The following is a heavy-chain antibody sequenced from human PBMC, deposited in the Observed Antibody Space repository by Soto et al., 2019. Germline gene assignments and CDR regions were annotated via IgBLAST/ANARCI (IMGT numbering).Heavy chain of an antibody. CDR3: TRDAIYMVRGTDNWFDP. CDR2: ISGNGIST. V-gene: IGHV3-23*01. J-gene: IGHJ5*02. Sequence: ALRLSCAASGFTFNNYAMSWVRQAPGKGLGWVSAISGNGISTYYADSVRGRFTISRDNSENTLFLQMNRLRADDTAVYYCTRDAIYMVRGTDNWFDPWGQGTLVTVSS. D-gene: IGHD3-10*01. CDR1: GFTFNNYA.